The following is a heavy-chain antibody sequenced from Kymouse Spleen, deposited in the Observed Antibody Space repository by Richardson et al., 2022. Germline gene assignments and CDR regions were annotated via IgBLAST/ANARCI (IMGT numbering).Heavy chain of an antibody. J-gene: IGHJ4*02. Sequence: EVQLVESGGGLVQPGRSLRLSCAASGFTFDDYAMHWVRQAPGKGLEWVSGISWNSGSIGYADSVKGRFTISRDNAKNSLYLQMNSLRAEDTALYYCAKDEGNWNSYFDYWGQGTLVTVSS. CDR1: GFTFDDYA. V-gene: IGHV3-9*01. CDR3: AKDEGNWNSYFDY. D-gene: IGHD1-7*01. CDR2: ISWNSGSI.